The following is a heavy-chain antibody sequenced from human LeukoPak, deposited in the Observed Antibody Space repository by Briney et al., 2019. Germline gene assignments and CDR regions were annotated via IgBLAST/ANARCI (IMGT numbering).Heavy chain of an antibody. J-gene: IGHJ4*02. CDR1: GFTVSSNY. Sequence: PGGSLRLSCAASGFTVSSNYMSWVRQAPGKGLEWVSVIYSGGSTYYADSVKGRFTISRDNSKNTLYLQMNSLRAEDTAVPISKPGEITMIVVARIWGQGTLVTVSS. CDR2: IYSGGST. V-gene: IGHV3-66*01. D-gene: IGHD3-22*01. CDR3: KPGEITMIVVARI.